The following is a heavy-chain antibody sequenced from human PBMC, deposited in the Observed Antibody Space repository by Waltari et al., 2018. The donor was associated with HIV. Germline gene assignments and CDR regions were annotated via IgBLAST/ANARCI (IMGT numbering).Heavy chain of an antibody. D-gene: IGHD2-21*01. Sequence: VRLEQSGPEVKEPGSSVIVSCKTAGFLFTSYYIHWVRQGPGQGLEWMGTIDPSEATTRFAHRLWPRIKLTRDVSTSTAYMEMTRLTFGDTAIYYCARDRSPIQDYSLDVWGQGTTVVVS. J-gene: IGHJ6*02. CDR1: GFLFTSYY. CDR2: IDPSEATT. CDR3: ARDRSPIQDYSLDV. V-gene: IGHV1-46*04.